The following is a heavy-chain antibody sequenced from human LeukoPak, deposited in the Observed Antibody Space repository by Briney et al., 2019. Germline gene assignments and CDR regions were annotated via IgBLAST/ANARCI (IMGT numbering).Heavy chain of an antibody. J-gene: IGHJ4*02. CDR1: GFAFSSYG. Sequence: GGSLRLSCAASGFAFSSYGMHWVRQAPGKGLEWVAFIRYDGSNKYYADSVKGRFTISRDNSKNTLYLQMNSLRAEDTAVYYCAKDHCTNGVCYNDYWGQGTLVTVSS. CDR3: AKDHCTNGVCYNDY. CDR2: IRYDGSNK. D-gene: IGHD2-8*01. V-gene: IGHV3-30*02.